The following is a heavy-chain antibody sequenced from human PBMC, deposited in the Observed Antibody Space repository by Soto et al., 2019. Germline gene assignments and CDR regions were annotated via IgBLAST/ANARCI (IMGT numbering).Heavy chain of an antibody. CDR3: AKDEGSEFESDYSYGMDV. J-gene: IGHJ6*02. CDR2: ISYDGSNK. Sequence: GGSLRLSCAAFGFTFSSYGMHWVRQAPGKGLEWVAVISYDGSNKYYADSVKGRFTISRDNSKNTQYLQTTSLRSENTDAYYCAKDEGSEFESDYSYGMDVWGQGTTVTVSS. D-gene: IGHD3-10*01. V-gene: IGHV3-30*18. CDR1: GFTFSSYG.